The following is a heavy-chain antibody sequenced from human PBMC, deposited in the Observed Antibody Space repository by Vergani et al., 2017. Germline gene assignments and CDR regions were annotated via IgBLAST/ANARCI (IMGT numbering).Heavy chain of an antibody. Sequence: QVQLQESGPGLVKPSQTLSLTCTVSGGSISSGGYYWSWIRQPPGKGLEWIGYIYYSGSTNYNPSLKSRVTISVDTSKNQFSLKLSSVTAADTAVYYCARSGSYWPWYFDLWGRGTLVTVSS. D-gene: IGHD1-26*01. CDR1: GGSISSGGYY. CDR3: ARSGSYWPWYFDL. CDR2: IYYSGST. J-gene: IGHJ2*01. V-gene: IGHV4-61*08.